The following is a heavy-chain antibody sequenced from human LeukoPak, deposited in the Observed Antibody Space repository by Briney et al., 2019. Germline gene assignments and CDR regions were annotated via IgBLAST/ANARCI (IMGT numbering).Heavy chain of an antibody. V-gene: IGHV3-30-3*01. J-gene: IGHJ4*02. D-gene: IGHD4-17*01. CDR2: ISYDGSNK. CDR1: GFTFSSYA. CDR3: AREYDDYGDYVTFDY. Sequence: PGRSLRLSCAASGFTFSSYAMRWVRQAPGKGLEWVAVISYDGSNKYYADSVKGRFTISRDNSKNTLYLQMNSLRAEDTAVYYCAREYDDYGDYVTFDYWGQGTLVTVSS.